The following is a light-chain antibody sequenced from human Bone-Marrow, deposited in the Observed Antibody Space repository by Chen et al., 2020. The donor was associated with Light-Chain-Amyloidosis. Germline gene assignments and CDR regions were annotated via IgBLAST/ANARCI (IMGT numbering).Light chain of an antibody. J-gene: IGLJ2*01. CDR2: RDT. CDR1: DLPTKY. CDR3: QSADSSGTYEVI. Sequence: SYELTQPPSVSVSPGQTARITCSGDDLPTKYAYGYQHTPGQAPVLVIHRDTERPSGISERFSGSSSGTTATLTISGVQAEDEADYHCQSADSSGTYEVIFGGGTKLTVL. V-gene: IGLV3-25*03.